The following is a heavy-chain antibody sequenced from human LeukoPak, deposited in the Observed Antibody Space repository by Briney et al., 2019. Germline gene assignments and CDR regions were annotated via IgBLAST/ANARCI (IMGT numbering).Heavy chain of an antibody. J-gene: IGHJ6*02. Sequence: GGSLRLSCAASGFTFSSYWMNWARQAPGKGLEWVASINHNGNVNYYVDSVKGRFTISRDNAKNSLCLQMSNLRAEDTAVYFCARGGGLDVWGQGATVTVSS. CDR2: INHNGNVN. CDR3: ARGGGLDV. V-gene: IGHV3-7*03. D-gene: IGHD3-16*01. CDR1: GFTFSSYW.